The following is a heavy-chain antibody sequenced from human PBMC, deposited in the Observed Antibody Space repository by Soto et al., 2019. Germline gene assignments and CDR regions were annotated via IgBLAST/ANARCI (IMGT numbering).Heavy chain of an antibody. D-gene: IGHD2-2*01. V-gene: IGHV3-53*01. Sequence: PGGSLRLSCAASGFTVSSNYMSWVRQAPGKGLEWVSVIYSGGSTYYADSVKGRFTISRDNSKNTLYLQMNSLRAEDTAVYYCARVYWSITSCPNPLDDLVFWGRGTMVTGSS. CDR2: IYSGGST. CDR3: ARVYWSITSCPNPLDDLVF. CDR1: GFTVSSNY. J-gene: IGHJ3*01.